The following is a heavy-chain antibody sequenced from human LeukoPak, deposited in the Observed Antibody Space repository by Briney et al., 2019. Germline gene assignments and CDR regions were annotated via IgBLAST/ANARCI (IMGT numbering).Heavy chain of an antibody. CDR3: ARTRIAAAGRRNYYYGMDV. Sequence: ASVKVSCKASGYTFTSYGISWVRQAPGQGLEWMGWISAYNGNTNYAQKLQGRVTMTTDTSTSTAYMELRSLRSDDTAVYYCARTRIAAAGRRNYYYGMDVWGQGTTVTVSS. D-gene: IGHD6-13*01. CDR1: GYTFTSYG. CDR2: ISAYNGNT. V-gene: IGHV1-18*01. J-gene: IGHJ6*02.